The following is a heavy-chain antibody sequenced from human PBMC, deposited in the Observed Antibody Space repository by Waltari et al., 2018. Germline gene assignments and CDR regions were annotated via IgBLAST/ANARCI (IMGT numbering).Heavy chain of an antibody. CDR2: IYTSGST. D-gene: IGHD5-12*01. J-gene: IGHJ4*02. Sequence: LTCTVSGGSISSYYWSWIRQPPGKGLEWIGYIYTSGSTNYNPSLKSRVTISVDTSKNQFSLKLSSVTAADTAVYYCTRSGGYSGYDWGYWGQGTLVTVSS. CDR1: GGSISSYY. CDR3: TRSGGYSGYDWGY. V-gene: IGHV4-4*09.